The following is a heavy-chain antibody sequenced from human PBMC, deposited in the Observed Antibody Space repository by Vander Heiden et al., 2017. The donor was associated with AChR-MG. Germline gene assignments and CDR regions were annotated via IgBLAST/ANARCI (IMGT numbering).Heavy chain of an antibody. CDR2: MNPNRGNT. Sequence: QVQLVQSGAEVKKPGASVKVSCKASGYTFTRSDINWGRQATGQGLEWMGWMNPNRGNTGYAQKFQGRVTMTRNTSISTAYMELSSLRSEDTAVYYCATYGGYRLYYYYYGMDVWGQGTTVTVSS. CDR3: ATYGGYRLYYYYYGMDV. CDR1: GYTFTRSD. V-gene: IGHV1-8*01. J-gene: IGHJ6*02. D-gene: IGHD4-17*01.